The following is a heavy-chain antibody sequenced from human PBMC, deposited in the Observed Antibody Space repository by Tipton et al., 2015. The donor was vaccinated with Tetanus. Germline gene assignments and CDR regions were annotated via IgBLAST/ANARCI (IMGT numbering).Heavy chain of an antibody. J-gene: IGHJ4*02. Sequence: SLRLSCAASGFTFSSYAMHWVRQAPGKGLEWVAVISYDGSNKYYADSVKGRFTISRDNSKNTLYLQMNSLRAEDTAVYYCAREMGGGSGSYYFDYWGQGTLVTVSS. V-gene: IGHV3-30-3*01. CDR2: ISYDGSNK. CDR3: AREMGGGSGSYYFDY. CDR1: GFTFSSYA. D-gene: IGHD3-10*01.